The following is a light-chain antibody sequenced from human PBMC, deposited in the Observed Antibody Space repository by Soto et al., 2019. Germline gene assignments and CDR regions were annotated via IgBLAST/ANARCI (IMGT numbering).Light chain of an antibody. Sequence: DIQLTQSPSIVSASVGDRVTITCRPSPGISTFLAWYRHKPGKAPDLLVFSASTLETGVPSRFSGSGSETEFTLTISSLQPEDSATYYCQQLNSYPFTFGPGTKVDIK. CDR1: PGISTF. CDR3: QQLNSYPFT. CDR2: SAS. V-gene: IGKV1-9*01. J-gene: IGKJ3*01.